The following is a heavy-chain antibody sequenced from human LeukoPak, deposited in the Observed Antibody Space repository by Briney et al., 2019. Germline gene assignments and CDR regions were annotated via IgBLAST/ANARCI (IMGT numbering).Heavy chain of an antibody. Sequence: GGSLRLSCAVSGFTFSDFAMHWVRQPPGKGLEWVSSINWNRGSVGYTDSVKGRFTISRDNAKNSLYLQMNSLRVEDTALYYCAKDMGTYSYDHGETYYFDSWGQGTLVTVSS. CDR3: AKDMGTYSYDHGETYYFDS. D-gene: IGHD5-18*01. CDR2: INWNRGSV. CDR1: GFTFSDFA. J-gene: IGHJ4*02. V-gene: IGHV3-9*01.